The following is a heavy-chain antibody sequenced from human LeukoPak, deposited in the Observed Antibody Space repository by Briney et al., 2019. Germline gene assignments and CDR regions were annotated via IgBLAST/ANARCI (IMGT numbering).Heavy chain of an antibody. Sequence: GGSLRLSCAASGFTFSSYAMNWVRQAPGKGLEWVSSISAGSSNTYYADSVRGRFTISRDNAKNSLYLQMISLRAGDTAVYYCASQGGLDSWGQGTLVTVSS. CDR2: ISAGSSNT. J-gene: IGHJ4*02. V-gene: IGHV3-21*01. CDR3: ASQGGLDS. D-gene: IGHD2-15*01. CDR1: GFTFSSYA.